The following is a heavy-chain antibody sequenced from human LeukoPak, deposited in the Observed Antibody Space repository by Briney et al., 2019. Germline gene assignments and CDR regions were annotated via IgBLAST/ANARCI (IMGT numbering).Heavy chain of an antibody. J-gene: IGHJ6*03. V-gene: IGHV3-21*01. CDR3: AREGYYYYYMDV. CDR1: GFTFSSYS. Sequence: GSLRLSCAASGFTFSSYSMNWVRQAPGKGLEWVSSISSSSSYIYYADSVKGRFTISRDNAKNSLYLQMNSLRAEDTAVYYCAREGYYYYYMDVWGKGTTVTVSS. CDR2: ISSSSSYI.